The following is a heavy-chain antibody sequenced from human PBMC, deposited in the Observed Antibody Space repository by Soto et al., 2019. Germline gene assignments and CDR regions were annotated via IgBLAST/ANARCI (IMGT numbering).Heavy chain of an antibody. D-gene: IGHD3-10*01. CDR1: GFTFSSYS. J-gene: IGHJ5*02. CDR3: ARDRGPGWFDP. CDR2: ISSSSSYI. Sequence: EVQLVESGGGLVKPGGSLRLSCAASGFTFSSYSMNWVRQAPGKGLEWVSSISSSSSYIYYADSVKGRFTISRDNAKNSLYLQRNSLRAEDTAVYYCARDRGPGWFDPWGQGTLVTVSS. V-gene: IGHV3-21*01.